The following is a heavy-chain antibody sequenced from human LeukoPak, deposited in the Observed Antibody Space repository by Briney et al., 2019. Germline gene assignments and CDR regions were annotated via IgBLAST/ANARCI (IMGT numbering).Heavy chain of an antibody. V-gene: IGHV3-23*01. CDR2: LRGSGGST. D-gene: IGHD2-2*01. CDR1: GFPFSRHA. J-gene: IGHJ4*02. Sequence: PGASLRLSCAASGFPFSRHAMTGVRQAPEKGLEWVSALRGSGGSTYYADSVKGRFTISRDNSKNTLYLQIISLRAEDTAVYYCAKSPRYCSSTSCPLDYWGLGTLVTVSS. CDR3: AKSPRYCSSTSCPLDY.